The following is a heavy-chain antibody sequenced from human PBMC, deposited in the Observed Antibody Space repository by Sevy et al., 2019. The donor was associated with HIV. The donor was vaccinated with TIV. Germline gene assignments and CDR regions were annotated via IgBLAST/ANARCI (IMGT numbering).Heavy chain of an antibody. J-gene: IGHJ4*02. V-gene: IGHV4-28*01. CDR3: ATTGPYYDYGWGTYRAFYFAH. Sequence: SETLSLTCDVSGYSISSGKWWGWIRQSPGKGLEWIGFIYYRGSTYYNPSLQSRLTMSVDTSKNQFSLKLRSVTAVDTAIDYCATTGPYYDYGWGTYRAFYFAHWGQGVLVTVSS. D-gene: IGHD3-16*02. CDR2: IYYRGST. CDR1: GYSISSGKW.